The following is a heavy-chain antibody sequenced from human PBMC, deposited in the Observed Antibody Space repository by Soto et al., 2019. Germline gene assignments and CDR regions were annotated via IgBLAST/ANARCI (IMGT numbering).Heavy chain of an antibody. D-gene: IGHD1-26*01. CDR3: AQDVGGRRPFHY. CDR1: GFTFGSYA. CDR2: LTGSGAST. Sequence: EVQLLESGGGLVQPGGSLRISCAASGFTFGSYAMTWVRQAPGKGLEWVSALTGSGASTYYADSVRSRFIISRDNSKNTLYLQMYSLRAEDTAVYYCAQDVGGRRPFHYWGQGTLVTVSS. J-gene: IGHJ4*02. V-gene: IGHV3-23*01.